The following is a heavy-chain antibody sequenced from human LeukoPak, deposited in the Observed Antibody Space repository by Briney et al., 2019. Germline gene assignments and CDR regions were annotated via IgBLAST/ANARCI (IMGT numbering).Heavy chain of an antibody. J-gene: IGHJ4*02. D-gene: IGHD6-13*01. Sequence: GGSLRLSCAVSGFTLSAHDMHWVRQTPGKGLAGVAVVKDDGSYTSYAASVKGRFTISRDNSKNTVVLQMNSLSVDDTAIYYCARQSLAASGLDYWGQGMLVTVSS. CDR1: GFTLSAHD. V-gene: IGHV3-30*04. CDR2: VKDDGSYT. CDR3: ARQSLAASGLDY.